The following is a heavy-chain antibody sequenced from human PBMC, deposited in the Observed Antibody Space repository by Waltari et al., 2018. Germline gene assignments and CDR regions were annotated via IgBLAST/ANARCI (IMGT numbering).Heavy chain of an antibody. CDR3: ARVATKTYSSPVPGRPYYY. V-gene: IGHV3-74*01. CDR1: GFTFSRYW. Sequence: EEQLVESGGGLAQPGESLRLSCAASGFTFSRYWMDWVRQAPGKGLVWVSRINRDGSSTTYADSVKGRFTISRDNAKNTLYVQMNRLRAEDTAVYYCARVATKTYSSPVPGRPYYY. CDR2: INRDGSST. J-gene: IGHJ6*01. D-gene: IGHD6-19*01.